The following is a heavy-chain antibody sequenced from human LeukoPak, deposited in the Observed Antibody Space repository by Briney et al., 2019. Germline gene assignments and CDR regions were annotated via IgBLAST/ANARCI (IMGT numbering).Heavy chain of an antibody. Sequence: GGSLRLSCAAFEFTFSTYGMHWVRQAPGKGLEWVAVISYDGSYKFYADSVKGRFTISRDNSKNTLYLQMNSLRAEDTAVYYCARVATGWFGEDPDSYYFDYWGQGTLVTVSS. D-gene: IGHD3-10*01. CDR1: EFTFSTYG. CDR2: ISYDGSYK. J-gene: IGHJ4*02. CDR3: ARVATGWFGEDPDSYYFDY. V-gene: IGHV3-30*03.